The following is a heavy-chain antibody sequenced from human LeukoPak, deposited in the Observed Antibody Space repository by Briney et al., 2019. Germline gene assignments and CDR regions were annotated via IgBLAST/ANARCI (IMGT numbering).Heavy chain of an antibody. Sequence: SETLSLTCTVSGGSISSSSYYWGWIRQPPGKGLGWIGSIYYSGSTYYNPSLKSRVTISVDTSRNQFSLKLSSVTAADTAVYYCARHSQSRYSSSWAFDYWGQGTLVTVSS. J-gene: IGHJ4*02. CDR2: IYYSGST. V-gene: IGHV4-39*01. CDR3: ARHSQSRYSSSWAFDY. D-gene: IGHD6-13*01. CDR1: GGSISSSSYY.